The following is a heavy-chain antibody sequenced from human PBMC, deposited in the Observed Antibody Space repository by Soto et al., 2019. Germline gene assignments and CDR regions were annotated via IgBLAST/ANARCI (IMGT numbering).Heavy chain of an antibody. Sequence: GGSLRLSCAASGFTFSSYGMNWVRQAPGKGLEWVSSISSSSSYIYYADSVKGRFTISRDNAKNSLYLQMNSLRAEDTAVYYCARRNYDILTGYSTYYFDYWGQGTLVTVSS. CDR2: ISSSSSYI. CDR3: ARRNYDILTGYSTYYFDY. J-gene: IGHJ4*02. D-gene: IGHD3-9*01. V-gene: IGHV3-21*01. CDR1: GFTFSSYG.